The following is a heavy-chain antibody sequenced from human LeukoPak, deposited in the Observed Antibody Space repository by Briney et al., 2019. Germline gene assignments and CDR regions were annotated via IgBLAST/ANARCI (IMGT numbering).Heavy chain of an antibody. Sequence: GASVKVSCKASGYTLSQYAMHWVRQAPGQRPEWMGWINSGNSNTKYDQKFQGRVTITRDTSANTAYMELSSLRSEDTAVYYCARDWNYIPDYWGQGTLVTVSS. V-gene: IGHV1-3*04. J-gene: IGHJ4*02. CDR2: INSGNSNT. CDR3: ARDWNYIPDY. D-gene: IGHD1-7*01. CDR1: GYTLSQYA.